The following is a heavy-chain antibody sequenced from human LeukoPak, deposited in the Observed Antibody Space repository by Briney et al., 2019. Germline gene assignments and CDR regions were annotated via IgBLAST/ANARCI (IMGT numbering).Heavy chain of an antibody. Sequence: SVKVSCKASGGTFSSYAISWVRQAPGQGLEWMGRIIPIFGIANYAQKFQGRVTITADKSTSTACMELSSLRSEDTAVYYCARDVSIAAQSPPGRYWGQGTLVTVSS. V-gene: IGHV1-69*04. D-gene: IGHD6-6*01. CDR2: IIPIFGIA. J-gene: IGHJ4*02. CDR3: ARDVSIAAQSPPGRY. CDR1: GGTFSSYA.